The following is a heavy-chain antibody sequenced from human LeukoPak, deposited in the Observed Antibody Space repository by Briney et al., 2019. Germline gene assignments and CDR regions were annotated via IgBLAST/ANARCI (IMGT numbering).Heavy chain of an antibody. V-gene: IGHV1-2*02. Sequence: ASVKVSCKASGYTFTCYYIHWVRQAPGQGLEWMGWINPNSGGSKYAQKFQGRVTMTRDTSISTAYMELSRLRYDDTAVYYCARGFDYYDSSGYNSDAFDIWGQGTMVTVSS. CDR1: GYTFTCYY. CDR2: INPNSGGS. D-gene: IGHD3-22*01. J-gene: IGHJ3*02. CDR3: ARGFDYYDSSGYNSDAFDI.